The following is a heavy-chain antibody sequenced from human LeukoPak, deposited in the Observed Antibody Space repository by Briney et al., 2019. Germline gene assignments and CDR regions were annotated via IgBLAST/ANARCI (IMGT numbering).Heavy chain of an antibody. CDR2: INPTGGST. V-gene: IGHV1-46*01. D-gene: IGHD3-22*01. CDR1: GYTFTSYY. J-gene: IGHJ4*02. CDR3: ARTHDYVSSGLDY. Sequence: ASVNVSCKASGYTFTSYYMHWVRQAPGQGLEWMGVINPTGGSTNYAQKFQGRGTMTRDTSTSTVYMELTSLISEDTAMYFCARTHDYVSSGLDYWGQGTLVTVSS.